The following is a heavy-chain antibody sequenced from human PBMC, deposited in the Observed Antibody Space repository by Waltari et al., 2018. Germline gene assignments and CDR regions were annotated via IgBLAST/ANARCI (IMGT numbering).Heavy chain of an antibody. V-gene: IGHV1-69*05. J-gene: IGHJ3*02. D-gene: IGHD4-17*01. CDR3: ARETATVTTPDAFDI. CDR1: GGTFSSDA. Sequence: QVQLVQSGAEVKKPGSSVKVSCKASGGTFSSDAISGVRQAPGQGLEWRGVIIPIFGTANDAQKFQGRVTITTYESTSTAYMELSSLRSEYTAVYYCARETATVTTPDAFDIWGQGTMVTVSS. CDR2: IIPIFGTA.